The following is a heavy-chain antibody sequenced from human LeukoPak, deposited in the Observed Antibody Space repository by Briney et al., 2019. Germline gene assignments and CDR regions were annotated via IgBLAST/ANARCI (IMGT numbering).Heavy chain of an antibody. CDR1: GGSFSGYY. V-gene: IGHV4-34*01. CDR2: INHSGST. CDR3: ASSAAAMPNYYYYYYMDV. Sequence: PSETLSLTCAVYGGSFSGYYWSWIRQPPGKGLEWIGEINHSGSTNYNPSLKSRVTISVDTSKNQFSLKLSSVTAADTAVYYCASSAAAMPNYYYYYYMDVWGKGTTVTISS. J-gene: IGHJ6*03. D-gene: IGHD2-2*01.